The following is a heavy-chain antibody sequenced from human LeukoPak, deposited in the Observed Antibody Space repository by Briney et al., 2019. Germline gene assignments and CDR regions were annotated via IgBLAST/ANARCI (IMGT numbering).Heavy chain of an antibody. CDR3: ATDRGAAFDD. CDR1: GFTFSSYE. CDR2: ISSSGSAI. J-gene: IGHJ4*02. D-gene: IGHD3-10*01. Sequence: PGGPLRLSCAASGFTFSSYEMNWVRQAPGKGLEWVSYISSSGSAIYYADSVKGRFTISRDNAKNSLYLQMNGLRAEDTAVYYCATDRGAAFDDWGQGTLVTVSS. V-gene: IGHV3-48*03.